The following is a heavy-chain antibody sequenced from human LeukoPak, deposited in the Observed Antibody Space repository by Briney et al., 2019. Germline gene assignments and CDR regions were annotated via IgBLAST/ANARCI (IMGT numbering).Heavy chain of an antibody. D-gene: IGHD6-19*01. V-gene: IGHV1-2*02. CDR3: ARVLPWLVRNWFDP. CDR2: INPNSGGT. Sequence: ASVKVSCKASGYTFTGYYMHWVRQAPGQGLEWLGWINPNSGGTNYAQKFQGRVTMTRDTSISTAYMELSRLRSDDTAVYYCARVLPWLVRNWFDPWGQGTLVTVSS. CDR1: GYTFTGYY. J-gene: IGHJ5*02.